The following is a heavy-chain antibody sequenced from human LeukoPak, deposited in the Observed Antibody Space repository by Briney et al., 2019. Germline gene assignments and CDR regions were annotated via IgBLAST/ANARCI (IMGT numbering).Heavy chain of an antibody. CDR3: ARDRGRRTAAGTYYYYGMDV. J-gene: IGHJ6*04. CDR1: GGTFSSYA. Sequence: SVKVSCKASGGTFSSYAISWVRQAPGQGLEWMGGIIPIFGTANYALKFQGRVTITADESTSTAYMELSSLRSEDTAVYYCARDRGRRTAAGTYYYYGMDVWGKGTTVTVSS. D-gene: IGHD6-13*01. V-gene: IGHV1-69*13. CDR2: IIPIFGTA.